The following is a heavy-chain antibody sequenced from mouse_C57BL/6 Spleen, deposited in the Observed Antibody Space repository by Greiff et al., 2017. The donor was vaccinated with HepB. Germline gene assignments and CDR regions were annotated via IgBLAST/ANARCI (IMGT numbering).Heavy chain of an antibody. CDR2: IDPEDGET. CDR3: ASYYYGRGDYYAMDY. V-gene: IGHV14-2*01. CDR1: GFNIKDYY. J-gene: IGHJ4*01. D-gene: IGHD1-1*01. Sequence: EVQVVESGAELVKPGASVKLSCTASGFNIKDYYMHWVKQRTEQGLEWIGRIDPEDGETKYAPKFQGKATITADTSSNTAYLQLSSLTSEDTAVYYCASYYYGRGDYYAMDYWGQGTSVTVSS.